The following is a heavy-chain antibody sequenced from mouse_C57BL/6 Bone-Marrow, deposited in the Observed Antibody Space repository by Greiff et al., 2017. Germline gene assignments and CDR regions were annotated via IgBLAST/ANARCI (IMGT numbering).Heavy chain of an antibody. CDR1: GFSLTSYG. V-gene: IGHV2-2*01. D-gene: IGHD1-1*01. J-gene: IGHJ4*01. Sequence: QVQLQQSGPGLVQPSQSLSITCTVSGFSLTSYGVHWVRQSPGKGLEWLGVIWSVGSTDYNAAFISRLSISKDNSKSQVFFKMNSLQADDTAIYDGASGTTVVYYYAMDYWGQGTSVTVSS. CDR2: IWSVGST. CDR3: ASGTTVVYYYAMDY.